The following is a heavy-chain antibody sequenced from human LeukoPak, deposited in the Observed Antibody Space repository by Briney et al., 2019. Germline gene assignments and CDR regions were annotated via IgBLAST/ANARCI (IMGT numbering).Heavy chain of an antibody. J-gene: IGHJ4*02. D-gene: IGHD3-3*01. CDR2: IYYSGST. V-gene: IGHV4-59*01. CDR1: GGSISSYY. Sequence: SETLSLTCTVSGGSISSYYWSWIRQPPGKGLEWIGYIYYSGSTNYKPSLKSRVTISVDTSKNQFSLKLSSVTAADTAVYYCARLIRVFGVVKHDYWGQGTLVTVSS. CDR3: ARLIRVFGVVKHDY.